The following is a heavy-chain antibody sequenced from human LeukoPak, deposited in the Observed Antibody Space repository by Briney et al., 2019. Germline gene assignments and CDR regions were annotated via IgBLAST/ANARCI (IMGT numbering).Heavy chain of an antibody. D-gene: IGHD3-16*01. CDR2: INHSGST. CDR3: AKAPGGIVGY. Sequence: SETLSLTCAVYGGSFGGFYWGWIRQPPGKGLEWIGEINHSGSTTYNPSLKSRVTILVDTSKNQFSLKMHSMTAADTAVYYCAKAPGGIVGYWGQGTLVTVSS. CDR1: GGSFGGFY. V-gene: IGHV4-34*01. J-gene: IGHJ4*02.